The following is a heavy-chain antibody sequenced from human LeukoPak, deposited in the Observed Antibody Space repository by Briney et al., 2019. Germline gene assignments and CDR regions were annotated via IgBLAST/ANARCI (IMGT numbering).Heavy chain of an antibody. CDR3: ARSPGNYYDSSGYSYYFDY. CDR2: IYPDDSDT. CDR1: GYSFTNYW. J-gene: IGHJ4*02. Sequence: GESLKISCKGSGYSFTNYWIGWLRQMPGKGLEWMAIIYPDDSDTRYSPSFQGQVTISADKSISTAYLQWSSLKASDTAMYYCARSPGNYYDSSGYSYYFDYWGQGTLVTVSS. V-gene: IGHV5-51*01. D-gene: IGHD3-22*01.